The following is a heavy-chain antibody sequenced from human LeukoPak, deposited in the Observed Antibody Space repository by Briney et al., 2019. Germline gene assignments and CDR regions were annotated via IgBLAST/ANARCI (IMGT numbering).Heavy chain of an antibody. V-gene: IGHV3-30-3*01. CDR3: ARAPYGDYVGIDY. Sequence: PGGSLRLSCAASGFTFSSYAMHWVRQAPGKGLEWVAVISYDGSNKYYADSVKGRFTISRDNSKNTLYLQMNSLRAEDTAVYYCARAPYGDYVGIDYWGQGTLVTVSS. CDR1: GFTFSSYA. J-gene: IGHJ4*02. D-gene: IGHD4-17*01. CDR2: ISYDGSNK.